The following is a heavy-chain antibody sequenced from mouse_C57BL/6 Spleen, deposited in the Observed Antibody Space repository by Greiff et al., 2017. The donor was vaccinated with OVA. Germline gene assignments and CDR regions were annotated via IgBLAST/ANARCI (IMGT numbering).Heavy chain of an antibody. V-gene: IGHV1-82*01. J-gene: IGHJ1*03. D-gene: IGHD2-4*01. CDR1: GYAFSSSW. Sequence: VQLQQSGPELVKPGASVKISCKASGYAFSSSWMNWVKQRPGKGLEWIGRIYPGDGDTNYNGKFKGKATLTEDKSSSTAYMQLSSLTSEDSAVYFCARPPYDYDDGDWYFDVWGTGTTVTVSS. CDR3: ARPPYDYDDGDWYFDV. CDR2: IYPGDGDT.